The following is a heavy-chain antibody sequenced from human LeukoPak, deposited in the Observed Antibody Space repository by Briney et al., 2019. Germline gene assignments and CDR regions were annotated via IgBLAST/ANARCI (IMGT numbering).Heavy chain of an antibody. CDR3: ARTRDYPPLVAFDY. J-gene: IGHJ4*02. D-gene: IGHD2-15*01. Sequence: SETLSLTCTVSGYSISSGYYWGWIRQPPGKGLEWIGSIYHGGSTYSNPSLKSRVTISVDTSKNQFSLRLSSVTAADTAVYYCARTRDYPPLVAFDYWGQGTLVTISS. CDR2: IYHGGST. V-gene: IGHV4-38-2*02. CDR1: GYSISSGYY.